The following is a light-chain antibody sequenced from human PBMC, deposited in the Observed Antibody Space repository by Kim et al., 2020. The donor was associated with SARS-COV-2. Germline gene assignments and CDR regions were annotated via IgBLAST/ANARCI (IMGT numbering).Light chain of an antibody. J-gene: IGLJ1*01. CDR1: SGDIGASKF. CDR3: SSFTTSISYV. V-gene: IGLV2-14*03. CDR2: DVS. Sequence: QSITISCTGTSGDIGASKFVSWYQQHQGKAPNLLIYDVSKRPSWLSDRFSACKSGNTASLTISGLQAEDEADYYCSSFTTSISYVFGTGTKVTVL.